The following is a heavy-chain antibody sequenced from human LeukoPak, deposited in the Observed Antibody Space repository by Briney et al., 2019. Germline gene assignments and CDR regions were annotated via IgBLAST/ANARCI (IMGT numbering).Heavy chain of an antibody. CDR1: GFTFRSYA. CDR2: ISYDGSNK. CDR3: ARNYYGSGHFDY. D-gene: IGHD3-10*01. J-gene: IGHJ4*02. V-gene: IGHV3-30*04. Sequence: PGRSLRLSCAASGFTFRSYAMHWVRQAPGKGLEWVAVISYDGSNKYYADSVKGRFTISRDNSKNTLYLQMNSLRAEDTAVYYCARNYYGSGHFDYWGQGTLVTVSS.